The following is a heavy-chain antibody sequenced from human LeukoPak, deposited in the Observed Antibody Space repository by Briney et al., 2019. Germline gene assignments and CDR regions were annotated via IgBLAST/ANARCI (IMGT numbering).Heavy chain of an antibody. CDR1: GYTFTCYG. CDR3: ARECPLGLQYYYGSGTTIDY. CDR2: ISAYNGNT. D-gene: IGHD3-10*01. J-gene: IGHJ4*02. V-gene: IGHV1-18*01. Sequence: GASVKVSCKASGYTFTCYGISWVRQAPGQGLEWMGWISAYNGNTNYAQKLQGRVTMTTDTSTSTAYMELRSLRSDDTAVYYCARECPLGLQYYYGSGTTIDYWGQGTLVTVSS.